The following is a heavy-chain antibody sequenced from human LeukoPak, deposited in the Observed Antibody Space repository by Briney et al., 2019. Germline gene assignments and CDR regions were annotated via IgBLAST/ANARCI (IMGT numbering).Heavy chain of an antibody. D-gene: IGHD3-3*01. Sequence: SGPTLVNPTQTLTLTCTFSGFSLSTNEVGVGWIRQPPGKALEWLALIYWDDDKRYSSSLRNRLTITKDTSKNQVALTMTNVDPVDTATYYCVHTKKVTQYGVIDYWGQGTLVTVSS. CDR1: GFSLSTNEVG. J-gene: IGHJ4*02. CDR2: IYWDDDK. V-gene: IGHV2-5*02. CDR3: VHTKKVTQYGVIDY.